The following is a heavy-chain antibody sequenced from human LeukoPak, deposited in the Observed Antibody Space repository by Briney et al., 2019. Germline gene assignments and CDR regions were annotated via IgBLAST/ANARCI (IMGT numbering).Heavy chain of an antibody. V-gene: IGHV1-8*03. CDR3: ARALTYYDFWSGYYTLYYLDY. D-gene: IGHD3-3*01. J-gene: IGHJ4*02. Sequence: GASVKVSCEASGYTFTSYDINWVRQATGQGLEWMGWMNPNSGNTGYAQKFQGRVTITRNTSISTAYMELSSLRSEDTAVYYCARALTYYDFWSGYYTLYYLDYWGQGTLVTVSS. CDR2: MNPNSGNT. CDR1: GYTFTSYD.